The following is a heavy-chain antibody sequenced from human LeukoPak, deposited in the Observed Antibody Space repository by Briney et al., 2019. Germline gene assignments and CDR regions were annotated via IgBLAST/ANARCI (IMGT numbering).Heavy chain of an antibody. Sequence: PGGSLRLSCSASGFTFSSFVMHWVRQAPGKGLEWVAVISYDGSNKYYADSVKGRFTISRDNSKNTLYLQMNSLRAEDTAVYYCAKPRRLHLWLREVDYWGQGTLVTVSS. CDR2: ISYDGSNK. CDR3: AKPRRLHLWLREVDY. V-gene: IGHV3-30*18. D-gene: IGHD5-18*01. J-gene: IGHJ4*02. CDR1: GFTFSSFV.